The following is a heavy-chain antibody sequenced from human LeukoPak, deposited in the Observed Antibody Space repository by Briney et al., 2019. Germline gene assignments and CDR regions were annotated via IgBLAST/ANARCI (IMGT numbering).Heavy chain of an antibody. CDR2: ISSGGGTR. Sequence: GGSLRLSCAASGFTFSDYYMNWIRQAPGKGLEWVSYISSGGGTRSYADSVKGRFTISRDNAKNSLYLQMNSLRAEDTAVYYCAKEGAGWFGELDYYYYMDVWGKGTTVTISS. CDR3: AKEGAGWFGELDYYYYMDV. J-gene: IGHJ6*03. CDR1: GFTFSDYY. D-gene: IGHD3-10*01. V-gene: IGHV3-11*01.